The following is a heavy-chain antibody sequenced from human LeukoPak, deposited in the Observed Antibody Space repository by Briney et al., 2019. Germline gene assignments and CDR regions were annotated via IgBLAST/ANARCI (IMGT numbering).Heavy chain of an antibody. D-gene: IGHD2-21*02. V-gene: IGHV3-30*02. J-gene: IGHJ4*02. Sequence: GGSLRLSCAASGFTFSSYGMHWVRQAPGKGLEWVAFIRYDGSNKYYAGSVKGRFTISRDNSKNTLYLQMNSLRADDTAVYYCAKSHHVTAIDYWGQGTLVTVSS. CDR3: AKSHHVTAIDY. CDR2: IRYDGSNK. CDR1: GFTFSSYG.